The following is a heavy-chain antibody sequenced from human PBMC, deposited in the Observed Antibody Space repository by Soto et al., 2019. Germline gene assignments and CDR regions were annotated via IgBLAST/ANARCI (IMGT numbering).Heavy chain of an antibody. D-gene: IGHD6-13*01. CDR3: ANRGFYSSSWYFDL. V-gene: IGHV3-23*01. CDR1: GFTFSSYA. CDR2: ISGSVGST. J-gene: IGHJ2*01. Sequence: EVQLLESGGGLVQPGGSLRLSCAASGFTFSSYAMSWVRQAPGKGLEWVSAISGSVGSTYYADSVKGRFTISRDNSKITLYLQMNSLRAEDTAVYYCANRGFYSSSWYFDLWGRGTLVTVSS.